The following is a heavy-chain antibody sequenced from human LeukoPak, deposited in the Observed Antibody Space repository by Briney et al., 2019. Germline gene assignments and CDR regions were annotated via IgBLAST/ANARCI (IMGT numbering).Heavy chain of an antibody. D-gene: IGHD2-2*02. V-gene: IGHV3-66*02. CDR3: ARAPGYCSSTSCYTSAFDI. CDR1: GFTVSSNY. CDR2: IYSGGST. J-gene: IGHJ3*02. Sequence: GGSLRLSCAASGFTVSSNYMSWVRQAPGKGLGWVSVIYSGGSTYYADSVKGRFTISRDNSKNTLYLQMNSLRAEDTAVYYCARAPGYCSSTSCYTSAFDIWGQGTMVTVSS.